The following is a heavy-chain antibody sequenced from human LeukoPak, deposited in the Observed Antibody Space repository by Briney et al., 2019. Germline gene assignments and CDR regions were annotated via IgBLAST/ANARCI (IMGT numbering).Heavy chain of an antibody. D-gene: IGHD5-18*01. V-gene: IGHV3-23*01. CDR1: GFTLSSYE. CDR3: AKDLLAMVGYMDV. J-gene: IGHJ6*03. Sequence: GGSLRLSCTASGFTLSSYEMSWIRQAPGKGLEWVSSIDYSGGSTYYADSVKGRFTISRDNSKNTLYLQMTSLRAEDTAMYYCAKDLLAMVGYMDVWGKGTTVTVSS. CDR2: IDYSGGST.